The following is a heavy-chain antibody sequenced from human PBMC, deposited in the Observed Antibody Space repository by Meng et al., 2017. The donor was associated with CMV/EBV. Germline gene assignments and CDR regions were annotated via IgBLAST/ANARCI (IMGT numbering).Heavy chain of an antibody. J-gene: IGHJ6*02. V-gene: IGHV3-21*01. CDR2: ISSSSYI. Sequence: GGSLRLSCAASGFTFSSYSMNWVRQAPGKGLEWVSSISSSSYIYYADSVKGRFTISRDNAKNSLYLQMNSLRAEDTAVYYCARDRYYYDSSGYFPLGYYYYGMDVWGQGTTVTVSS. CDR3: ARDRYYYDSSGYFPLGYYYYGMDV. D-gene: IGHD3-22*01. CDR1: GFTFSSYS.